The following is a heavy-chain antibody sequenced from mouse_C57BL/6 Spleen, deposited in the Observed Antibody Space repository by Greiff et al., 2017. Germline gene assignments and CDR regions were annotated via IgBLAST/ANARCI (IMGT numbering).Heavy chain of an antibody. CDR2: ISSGGDYI. V-gene: IGHV5S21*01. CDR3: ARETYYYYGFDY. J-gene: IGHJ2*01. CDR1: GFTFSSYA. Sequence: EVQLLEPGAGLVKPGGSLKLSCAASGFTFSSYAMSWVRQTPEKRLEWVAYISSGGDYIYYADTVKGRFTISRDKARNTLYLQMRSLKSEDTAMYYCARETYYYYGFDYWGQVTTLTVSS. D-gene: IGHD1-1*01.